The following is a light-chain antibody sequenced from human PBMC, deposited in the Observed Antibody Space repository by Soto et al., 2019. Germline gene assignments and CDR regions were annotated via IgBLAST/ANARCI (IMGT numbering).Light chain of an antibody. J-gene: IGLJ2*01. CDR2: EVS. CDR1: SSDVGGYNY. Sequence: QSALTQPASVSGSPGQSITISCTGTSSDVGGYNYVSWYQQHPGKAPKLMIYEVSNRPSGVSNRFSGSKSGNTASQTISGLRAEDEADYYCSSYTSSSTLVVFGGGTKLTVL. CDR3: SSYTSSSTLVV. V-gene: IGLV2-14*01.